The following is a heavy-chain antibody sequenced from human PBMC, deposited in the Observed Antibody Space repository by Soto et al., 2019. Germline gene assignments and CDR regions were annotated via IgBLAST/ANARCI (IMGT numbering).Heavy chain of an antibody. CDR2: IYHSGST. D-gene: IGHD2-15*01. CDR1: GGSISSGGYS. CDR3: ARVGYCSGGRCYQPFDP. J-gene: IGHJ5*02. Sequence: QLQLQESGSGLVKPSQTLSLTCAVSGGSISSGGYSWSWIRQPPGKGLEWIGYIYHSGSTYYNPSLKSRVTISVDRSKNQFSLKLSSVTAADTAFYYCARVGYCSGGRCYQPFDPWGQETLVTVSS. V-gene: IGHV4-30-2*01.